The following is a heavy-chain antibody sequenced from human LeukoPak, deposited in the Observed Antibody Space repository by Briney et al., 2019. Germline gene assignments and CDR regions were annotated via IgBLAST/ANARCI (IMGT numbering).Heavy chain of an antibody. J-gene: IGHJ4*02. CDR2: ISGSGGST. D-gene: IGHD3-10*01. Sequence: GGSLRLSCAASGFTFSSYAMSWVRQAPGKGLEWVSAISGSGGSTYYADSVKGRFTISRDNSKNTLYLRMNSLRAEDTAVYYCALASMVQGVTFDYWGQGTLVTVSS. CDR1: GFTFSSYA. V-gene: IGHV3-23*01. CDR3: ALASMVQGVTFDY.